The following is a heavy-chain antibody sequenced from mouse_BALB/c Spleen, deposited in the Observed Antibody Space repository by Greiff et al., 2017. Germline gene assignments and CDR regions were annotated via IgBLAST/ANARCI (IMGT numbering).Heavy chain of an antibody. Sequence: DVKLVESGGGLVKPGGSLKLSCAASGFTFSSYAMSWVRQTPEKRLEWVASISSGGSTYYPDSVKGRFTISRDNARNILYLQMSSLRSEDTAMYYCARVRDYYGSSSFDYWGQGTTLTVSS. J-gene: IGHJ2*01. V-gene: IGHV5-6-5*01. CDR2: ISSGGST. CDR3: ARVRDYYGSSSFDY. D-gene: IGHD1-1*01. CDR1: GFTFSSYA.